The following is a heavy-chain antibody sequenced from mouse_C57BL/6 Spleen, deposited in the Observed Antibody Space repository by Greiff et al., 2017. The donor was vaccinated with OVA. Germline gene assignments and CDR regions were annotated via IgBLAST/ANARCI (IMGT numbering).Heavy chain of an antibody. CDR3: ARTGNYGDYAMGY. V-gene: IGHV1-55*01. J-gene: IGHJ4*01. D-gene: IGHD2-1*01. CDR2: IYPGSGST. Sequence: QVQLQQPGAELVKPGASVKMSCKASGYTFTSYWITWVKQRPGQGLEWIGDIYPGSGSTNYNEKFKSKATLTVDTSSSTAYMQLSSLTSEDSAVYYCARTGNYGDYAMGYWGQGTSVTVSS. CDR1: GYTFTSYW.